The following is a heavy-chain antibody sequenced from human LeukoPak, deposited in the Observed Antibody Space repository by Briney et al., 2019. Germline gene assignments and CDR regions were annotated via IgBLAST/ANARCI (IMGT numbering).Heavy chain of an antibody. CDR3: ARCRAAAGIKNPFDY. CDR2: ISANNGNT. V-gene: IGHV1-18*01. D-gene: IGHD6-13*01. J-gene: IGHJ4*02. CDR1: GYTFTSYG. Sequence: GASVKVSCKASGYTFTSYGISWVRQAPGQGLEWMGWISANNGNTTNAQKLEGRVTMTTNTSSSTAYMELGSLRSDDTAVYYCARCRAAAGIKNPFDYWGQGTLVTVSS.